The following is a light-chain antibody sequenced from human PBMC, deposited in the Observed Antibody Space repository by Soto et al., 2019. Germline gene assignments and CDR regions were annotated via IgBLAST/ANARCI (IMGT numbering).Light chain of an antibody. CDR2: GAS. CDR3: QQYNNWPLT. V-gene: IGKV3-15*01. Sequence: EIVMTQSPATLSVSPGERATLSCRASQSVSSNLAWYQQKPGQDPMLLIYGASTRATGIPVRFSGSGSVTEFTLTISSLQSEDFAVYYCQQYNNWPLTFGGGTKVEIK. J-gene: IGKJ4*01. CDR1: QSVSSN.